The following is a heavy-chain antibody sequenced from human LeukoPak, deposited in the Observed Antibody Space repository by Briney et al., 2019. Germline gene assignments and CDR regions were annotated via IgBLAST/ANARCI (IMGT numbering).Heavy chain of an antibody. CDR3: ARTGLPVVPAAMSFVGGGYYYYGMDV. Sequence: ASVKVSCKASGYTFTSYYMHWVRQAPGQGLEWMGIINPSGGSTSYAQKFQGRVTMTRDTSTSTVYMELSSLRSEDTAVYYCARTGLPVVPAAMSFVGGGYYYYGMDVWGQGTTVTVSS. V-gene: IGHV1-46*01. CDR1: GYTFTSYY. CDR2: INPSGGST. J-gene: IGHJ6*02. D-gene: IGHD2-2*01.